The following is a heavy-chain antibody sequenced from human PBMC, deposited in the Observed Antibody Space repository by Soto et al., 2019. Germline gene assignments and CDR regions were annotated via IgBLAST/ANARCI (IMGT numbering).Heavy chain of an antibody. V-gene: IGHV3-23*01. D-gene: IGHD6-19*01. CDR1: GFTFSSYA. J-gene: IGHJ4*02. CDR3: AKDLDRSSGWSWLDY. Sequence: EVQLLESGGGLVQPGGSLRLSCAASGFTFSSYAMSWVRQAPGKGLEWVSAISGSGGSTYYADSVKGRFTISRDNSKNTLHLQMNSLRAEDTAVYYCAKDLDRSSGWSWLDYWGQGTLVTVSS. CDR2: ISGSGGST.